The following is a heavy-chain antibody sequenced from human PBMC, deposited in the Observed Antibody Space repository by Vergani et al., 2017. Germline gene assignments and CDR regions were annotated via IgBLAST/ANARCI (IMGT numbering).Heavy chain of an antibody. CDR1: GGSISSYY. Sequence: QVQLQESGPGLVKPSETLSLTCTVSGGSISSYYWSWIRQPPGKGLEWIGYIYYSGSTNYNPSLKSRVTISVDTSKNQFSLKLSSVTAADTAVYYCARFPILELLPRNDAFDIWGQGTMVTVSS. CDR3: ARFPILELLPRNDAFDI. V-gene: IGHV4-59*01. CDR2: IYYSGST. J-gene: IGHJ3*02. D-gene: IGHD3-3*01.